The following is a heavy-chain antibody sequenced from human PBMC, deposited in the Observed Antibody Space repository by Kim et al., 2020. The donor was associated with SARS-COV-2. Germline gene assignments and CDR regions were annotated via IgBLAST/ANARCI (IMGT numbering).Heavy chain of an antibody. CDR1: GDSVSSNSAA. CDR2: TYYRSKWYN. D-gene: IGHD5-18*01. Sequence: SQTLSLTCAISGDSVSSNSAAWNWIRQSPSRGLEWLGRTYYRSKWYNDYAVSVKSRITINPDTSKNQFSLQLNSVTPEDTAVYYCARGQSGLQLWSGLYNWFDPWGQGTLVTVSS. CDR3: ARGQSGLQLWSGLYNWFDP. J-gene: IGHJ5*02. V-gene: IGHV6-1*01.